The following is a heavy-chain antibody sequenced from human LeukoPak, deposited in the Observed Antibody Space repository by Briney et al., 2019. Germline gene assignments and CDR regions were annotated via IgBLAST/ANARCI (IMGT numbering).Heavy chain of an antibody. CDR1: GYTFTSYD. D-gene: IGHD5-12*01. Sequence: ASVEVSCKASGYTFTSYDINWVRQATGQGLEWMGWMNPNSGNTGYALKFQGRVTMTRNTSISTAYMELGSLRSEDTAVYYCARGSEYSGYEGFYWGQGTLDTVSS. J-gene: IGHJ4*02. CDR3: ARGSEYSGYEGFY. CDR2: MNPNSGNT. V-gene: IGHV1-8*01.